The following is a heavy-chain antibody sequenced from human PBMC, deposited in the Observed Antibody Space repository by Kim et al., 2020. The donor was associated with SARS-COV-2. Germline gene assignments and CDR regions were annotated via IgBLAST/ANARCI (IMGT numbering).Heavy chain of an antibody. CDR3: ARALRDCSGGSCFLKWFDP. J-gene: IGHJ5*02. Sequence: GGSLRLSCAASGFNFRNYAMSWVRQVPGKGLEWVLGISSSGRSTYYADSVKGRFTISSDNSNSTLYVQMDSLRVEDTAVYYCARALRDCSGGSCFLKWFDPWGQGTLVTVSS. D-gene: IGHD2-15*01. CDR1: GFNFRNYA. CDR2: ISSSGRST. V-gene: IGHV3-23*01.